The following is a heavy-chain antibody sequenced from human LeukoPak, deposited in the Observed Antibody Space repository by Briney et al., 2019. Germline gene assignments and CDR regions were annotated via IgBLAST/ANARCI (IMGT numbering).Heavy chain of an antibody. V-gene: IGHV4-39*01. CDR3: ARVRAYGSGSCWESWFDP. Sequence: SETLSLTCTVSGGSISSSSYYWGWIRQPPGKGLEWIGSIYYSGSTYYNPSLKSRVTISVDTSKNQFSLKLSSVTAADTAVYYCARVRAYGSGSCWESWFDPWGQGTLVTVSS. J-gene: IGHJ5*02. D-gene: IGHD3-10*01. CDR2: IYYSGST. CDR1: GGSISSSSYY.